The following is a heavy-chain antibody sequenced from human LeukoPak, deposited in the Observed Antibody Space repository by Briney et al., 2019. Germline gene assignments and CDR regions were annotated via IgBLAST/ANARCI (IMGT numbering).Heavy chain of an antibody. CDR2: ISYDGSNK. V-gene: IGHV3-30-3*01. D-gene: IGHD3-3*01. CDR1: GFTFSSYA. J-gene: IGHJ6*02. Sequence: GGSLGLSCAASGFTFSSYAMHWVRQAPGKGLEWVAVISYDGSNKYYADSVKGRFTISRDNSKNTLYLQMNSLRAEDTAVYYCARDPGVLRFLGSLDYYYYGMDVWGQGTTVTVSS. CDR3: ARDPGVLRFLGSLDYYYYGMDV.